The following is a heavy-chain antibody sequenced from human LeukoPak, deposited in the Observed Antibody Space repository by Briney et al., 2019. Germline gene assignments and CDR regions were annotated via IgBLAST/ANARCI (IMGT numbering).Heavy chain of an antibody. CDR2: IYPGDSDT. J-gene: IGHJ6*03. CDR1: GYSFTTYW. D-gene: IGHD4/OR15-4a*01. Sequence: GESLKISCKGSGYSFTTYWIGWVRQMPGKGLEWMGIIYPGDSDTRYSPSFQGQVTISADRSISTAYLQWSSLKASDTARYYCARGFYGGYYYYYYMDVWGKGTTVTVSS. V-gene: IGHV5-51*01. CDR3: ARGFYGGYYYYYYMDV.